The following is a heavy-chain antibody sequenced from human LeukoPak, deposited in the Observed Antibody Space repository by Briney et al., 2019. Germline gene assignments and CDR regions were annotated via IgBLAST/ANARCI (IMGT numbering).Heavy chain of an antibody. D-gene: IGHD6-13*01. J-gene: IGHJ4*02. Sequence: PGGSLRLSCAASGFIFSTYGMHWVRQAPGKGLVWVSRSKNDGRSTSYADSVKGRFTISRDSAKNTLFLQMDSLRAEDTAVYYCAKDKSSSWDLYFDYWGQGTLVTVSS. V-gene: IGHV3-74*01. CDR1: GFIFSTYG. CDR2: SKNDGRST. CDR3: AKDKSSSWDLYFDY.